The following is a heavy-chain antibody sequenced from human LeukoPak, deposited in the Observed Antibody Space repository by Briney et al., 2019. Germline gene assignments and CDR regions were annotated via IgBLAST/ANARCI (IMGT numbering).Heavy chain of an antibody. J-gene: IGHJ6*03. CDR2: ISGSGGST. CDR1: GFTFSSYA. D-gene: IGHD3-10*02. CDR3: AKVSGGYYYYYYMDV. V-gene: IGHV3-23*01. Sequence: GGSLRLSCAASGFTFSSYAMSWVRQDPGKGLEWVSAISGSGGSTYYADSVKGRFTISRDNSKNTLYLQMNSLRAEDTAVYYCAKVSGGYYYYYYMDVWGKGTTVTVSS.